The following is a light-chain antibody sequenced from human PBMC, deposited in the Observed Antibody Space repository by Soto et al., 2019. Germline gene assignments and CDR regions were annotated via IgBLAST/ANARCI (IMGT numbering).Light chain of an antibody. CDR2: DVN. CDR1: SSDVGGYNY. J-gene: IGLJ2*01. Sequence: QSALTQPASVSGSPGQSITISCTGTSSDVGGYNYVSWYQQHPGKAPKLIIYDVNNRPSGVSNRFSGSKSGNTASLTISGLQPEDEADYYCNSYTSSSTQVFGGGTKLTVL. V-gene: IGLV2-14*01. CDR3: NSYTSSSTQV.